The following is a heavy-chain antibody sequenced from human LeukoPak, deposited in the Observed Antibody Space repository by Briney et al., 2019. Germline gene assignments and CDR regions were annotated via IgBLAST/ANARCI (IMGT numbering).Heavy chain of an antibody. CDR1: GGTFSNYA. J-gene: IGHJ5*02. CDR3: ARDNSNDYAPSRFDP. D-gene: IGHD3-16*01. Sequence: SVKVSCKASGGTFSNYAFSWVRQAPGQGLEWMGRIIPILGTTNYAQTFQGSATITTDASTSTAYMWLSSVTSADTAVYYCARDNSNDYAPSRFDPWGQGTLVTVSS. V-gene: IGHV1-69*11. CDR2: IIPILGTT.